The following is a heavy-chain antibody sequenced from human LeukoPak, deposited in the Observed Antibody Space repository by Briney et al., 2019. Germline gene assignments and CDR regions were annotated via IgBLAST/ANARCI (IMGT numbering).Heavy chain of an antibody. Sequence: ESGPALVKPTQTLTLTCTFSGFSLSTSGICVSWIRQPPGKALEWLALIDWDDDKYYSTSLKTRLTISKDTSKNQVVLTMTNMDPVDTATYYCARTKMTTQTYYFDYWGQGTLVTVSS. D-gene: IGHD5-24*01. CDR1: GFSLSTSGIC. CDR3: ARTKMTTQTYYFDY. J-gene: IGHJ4*02. CDR2: IDWDDDK. V-gene: IGHV2-70*01.